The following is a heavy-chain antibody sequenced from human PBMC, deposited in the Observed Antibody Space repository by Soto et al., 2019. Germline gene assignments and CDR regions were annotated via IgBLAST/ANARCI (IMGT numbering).Heavy chain of an antibody. CDR1: GGSISSDGNY. J-gene: IGHJ6*02. CDR2: IYYSGST. V-gene: IGHV4-31*03. CDR3: SRGRMVRGVIYYSGMDV. Sequence: QVQLQESGPGLVKSSQTLSLTCTVSGGSISSDGNYWIWIRQHPGKGLDWIGYIYYSGSTYYNPSLTSRVTILVDTSEHQFSLKLNSVTAADTAVYYCSRGRMVRGVIYYSGMDVWGQGTTVTVSS. D-gene: IGHD3-10*01.